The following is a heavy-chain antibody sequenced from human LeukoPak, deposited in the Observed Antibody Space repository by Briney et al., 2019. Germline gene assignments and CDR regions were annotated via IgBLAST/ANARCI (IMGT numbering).Heavy chain of an antibody. D-gene: IGHD4-23*01. CDR2: IFYSGGT. CDR1: GGSINTPNYY. Sequence: SETLSLTCTVSGGSINTPNYYWGWIRQTPGKGLEWIGNIFYSGGTYYSPSLTSRVTISVDTSKNQFSLKLSSVTAADTAVYYCARDDEAVTSGGHFDYWGQGTLVTVSS. J-gene: IGHJ4*02. V-gene: IGHV4-39*07. CDR3: ARDDEAVTSGGHFDY.